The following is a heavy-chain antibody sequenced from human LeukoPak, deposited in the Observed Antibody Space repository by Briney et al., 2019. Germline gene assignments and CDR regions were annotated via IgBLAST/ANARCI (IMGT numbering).Heavy chain of an antibody. J-gene: IGHJ3*02. V-gene: IGHV3-30*04. D-gene: IGHD2-15*01. CDR1: GFTFSSYA. CDR3: ARDAREEDIVVVVAATPGAFDI. CDR2: ISYDGSNK. Sequence: GGSLRLSCAASGFTFSSYAMHWVRQAPGKGLEWVAVISYDGSNKYYADSVKGRFTISRDNAKNSLYLQMNSLRAEDTAVYYCARDAREEDIVVVVAATPGAFDIWGQGTMVTVSS.